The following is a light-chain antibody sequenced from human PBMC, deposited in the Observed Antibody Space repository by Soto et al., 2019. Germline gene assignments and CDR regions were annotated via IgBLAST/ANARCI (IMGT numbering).Light chain of an antibody. CDR2: DAS. CDR1: QSTSNY. V-gene: IGKV3-11*01. J-gene: IGKJ5*01. Sequence: EIVLTQSPATLSLSPGERATLSCRTSQSTSNYLAWYKQKPGQAPRLLIYDASNRATGIPARFGGSGSGTDFTLNISSLEPEDFAVYYCQQRSVWPRITFGQGTRLEI. CDR3: QQRSVWPRIT.